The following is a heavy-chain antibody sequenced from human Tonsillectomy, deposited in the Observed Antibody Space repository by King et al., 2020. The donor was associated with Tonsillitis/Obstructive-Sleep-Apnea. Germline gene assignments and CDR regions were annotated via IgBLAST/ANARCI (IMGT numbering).Heavy chain of an antibody. CDR2: FDLEDGET. J-gene: IGHJ6*02. CDR1: GYTLTELS. CDR3: ATDQGRIAAAGFYYGMDV. Sequence: QLVQSGAEVKKPGASVKVSCKVSGYTLTELSMHWVRQAPGKGLEWMGNFDLEDGETIYAQEFQGRVTMTGDTSTDTAYMELNSLRSEDTAVCYCATDQGRIAAAGFYYGMDVWGQGTTVTVSS. D-gene: IGHD6-13*01. V-gene: IGHV1-24*01.